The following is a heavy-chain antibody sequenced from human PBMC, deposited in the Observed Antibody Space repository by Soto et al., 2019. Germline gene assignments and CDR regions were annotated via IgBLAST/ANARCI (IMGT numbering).Heavy chain of an antibody. J-gene: IGHJ4*02. D-gene: IGHD6-19*01. CDR3: ARGPAYIDGWRTFDL. V-gene: IGHV4-61*08. CDR1: DDSFRGAEYY. CDR2: TYYNGDT. Sequence: SETLSLTCTVSDDSFRGAEYYWSWIRQPLGKGPEWIGYTYYNGDTKYNPALRSRVTMSEDTSKNQFSLRLSSVTAADTAVYFCARGPAYIDGWRTFDLWGRGILVTVS.